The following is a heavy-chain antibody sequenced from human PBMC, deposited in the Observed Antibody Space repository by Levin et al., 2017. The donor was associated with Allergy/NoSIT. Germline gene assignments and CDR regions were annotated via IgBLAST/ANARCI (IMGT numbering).Heavy chain of an antibody. D-gene: IGHD5-18*01. V-gene: IGHV4-30-4*01. J-gene: IGHJ4*02. Sequence: SETLSLTCTVSGGSISSGDYYWSWIRQPPGKGLEWIGYIYYSGSTYYNPSLKSRVTISVDTSKNQFSLKLSSVTAADTAVYYCARVLGEDTAMVTVSRYFDYWGQGTLVTVSS. CDR1: GGSISSGDYY. CDR2: IYYSGST. CDR3: ARVLGEDTAMVTVSRYFDY.